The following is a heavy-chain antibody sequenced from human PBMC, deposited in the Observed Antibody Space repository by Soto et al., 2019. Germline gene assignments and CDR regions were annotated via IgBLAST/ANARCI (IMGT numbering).Heavy chain of an antibody. CDR3: AREDCSSTSCYSYYYYYMDV. J-gene: IGHJ6*03. V-gene: IGHV3-21*01. CDR1: GFTFSSYS. D-gene: IGHD2-2*01. CDR2: ISSSSSYI. Sequence: GSLRLSCAASGFTFSSYSMNWVRQAPGKGLEWVSSISSSSSYIYYADSVKGRFTISRDNAKNSLYLQMNSLRAEDTAVYYCAREDCSSTSCYSYYYYYMDVWGKGTTVTVSS.